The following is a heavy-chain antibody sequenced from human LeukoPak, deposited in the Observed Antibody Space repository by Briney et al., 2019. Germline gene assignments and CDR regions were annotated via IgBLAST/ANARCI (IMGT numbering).Heavy chain of an antibody. D-gene: IGHD3-22*01. CDR3: ARDWLLESIDY. CDR1: GGSISSGDYF. J-gene: IGHJ4*02. Sequence: PSETLSLTCTVSGGSISSGDYFWSWIRQPPGKGLEWIGYIYYSGSTYYNPSLKSRVTISVDTSKNQFSLKLSSVTAADTAVYYCARDWLLESIDYWGQGTLVTVSS. CDR2: IYYSGST. V-gene: IGHV4-30-4*08.